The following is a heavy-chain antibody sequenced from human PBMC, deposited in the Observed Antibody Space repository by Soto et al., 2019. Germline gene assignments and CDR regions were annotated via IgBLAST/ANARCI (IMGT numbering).Heavy chain of an antibody. CDR3: ARANFGVVYYCDY. D-gene: IGHD3-3*01. Sequence: QLQLQESGSGLVKPSQTLSLTCAVSGGSISSGGYSWSWIRQPPGKGLEWIGFIYHSGSTYYNPSLKSRVTISLDRSKNQFSLKLSSVTAADTAVYYCARANFGVVYYCDYWGQGTLVTVSS. CDR2: IYHSGST. V-gene: IGHV4-30-2*01. CDR1: GGSISSGGYS. J-gene: IGHJ4*02.